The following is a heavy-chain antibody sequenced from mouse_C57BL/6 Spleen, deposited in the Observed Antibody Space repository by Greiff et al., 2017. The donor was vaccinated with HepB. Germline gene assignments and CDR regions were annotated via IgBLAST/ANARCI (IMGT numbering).Heavy chain of an antibody. Sequence: VQLQQPGAELVKPGASVKMSCKASGYTFTSYWITWVKQRPGQGLEWIGDIYPGSGSTNYNEKFKSKATLTVDTSSSTAYMQLSSLTSEDSAVYYCARSRLLQLTYYAMDYWGQGTSVTVSS. CDR1: GYTFTSYW. D-gene: IGHD2-3*01. V-gene: IGHV1-55*01. CDR3: ARSRLLQLTYYAMDY. J-gene: IGHJ4*01. CDR2: IYPGSGST.